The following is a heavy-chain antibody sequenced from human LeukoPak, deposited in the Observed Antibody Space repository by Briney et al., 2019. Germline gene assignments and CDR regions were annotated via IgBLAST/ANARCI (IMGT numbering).Heavy chain of an antibody. CDR2: INPNSGGT. CDR3: ARLYSSGWYYGTEDY. CDR1: GYTFTGYY. V-gene: IGHV1-2*02. Sequence: ASVKVSCKASGYTFTGYYMHWVRQAPGQGLEWMGWINPNSGGTNYARKLQGRVTMTTDTSTSTAYMELRSLRSDDTAVYYCARLYSSGWYYGTEDYWGQGTLVTVSS. D-gene: IGHD6-19*01. J-gene: IGHJ4*02.